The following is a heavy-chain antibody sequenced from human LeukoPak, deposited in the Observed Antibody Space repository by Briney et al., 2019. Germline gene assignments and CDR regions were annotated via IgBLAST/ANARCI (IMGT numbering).Heavy chain of an antibody. CDR2: VNQDGSER. CDR1: GFTFSAYW. J-gene: IGHJ6*02. V-gene: IGHV3-7*01. Sequence: GGSLRLSCEASGFTFSAYWMSWVRQAPGKGLEWVANVNQDGSERYYVDSVKGRFTISRDNAVNSLYLQMTSLRAEDTAVYYCASTRGGYSYGYCRYYGMDVWGQGTTVTVSS. D-gene: IGHD5-18*01. CDR3: ASTRGGYSYGYCRYYGMDV.